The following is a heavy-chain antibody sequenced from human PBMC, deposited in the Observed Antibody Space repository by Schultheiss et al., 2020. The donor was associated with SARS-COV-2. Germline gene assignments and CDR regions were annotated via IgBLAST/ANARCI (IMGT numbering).Heavy chain of an antibody. V-gene: IGHV4-34*01. CDR2: INHSGST. D-gene: IGHD3-10*01. J-gene: IGHJ4*02. CDR1: GGSFSGYY. Sequence: SETLSLTCAVYGGSFSGYYWSWIRQPPGKGLEWIGEINHSGSTNYNPSLKSRVTISVDTSKNQFSLKLSSVTAADTAVYYCARDPTYYGSGSYYNHYFDYWGQGTLVTVSS. CDR3: ARDPTYYGSGSYYNHYFDY.